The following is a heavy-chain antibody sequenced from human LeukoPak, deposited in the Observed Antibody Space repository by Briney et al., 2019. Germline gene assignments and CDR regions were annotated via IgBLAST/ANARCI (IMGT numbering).Heavy chain of an antibody. D-gene: IGHD6-13*01. CDR1: GGSISSSTYY. CDR2: IYYSGST. V-gene: IGHV4-61*05. J-gene: IGHJ3*02. CDR3: ARGIAAAGPDI. Sequence: KPSETLSLTCTVSGGSISSSTYYWGWIRQPPGKGLEWIGYIYYSGSTNYNPSLMSRVTISVDTSKNQFSLKLSSVTAADTAVYYCARGIAAAGPDIWGQGTMVTVSS.